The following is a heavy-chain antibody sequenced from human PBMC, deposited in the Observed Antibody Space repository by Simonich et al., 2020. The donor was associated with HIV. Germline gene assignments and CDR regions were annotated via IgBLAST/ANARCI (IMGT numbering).Heavy chain of an antibody. D-gene: IGHD5-12*01. CDR1: GGSFSSYY. CDR2: IDHSGST. CDR3: ARGGVGGYDPLDY. Sequence: QVQLQQWGAGLLKPSETLSLTCAVYGGSFSSYYWNWIRQPPGTGLEWIGEIDHSGSTNCNPSLKSGVTISVDTSKNQFSLKLSSVTAADTAVFYCARGGVGGYDPLDYWGQGTLVTVSS. J-gene: IGHJ4*02. V-gene: IGHV4-34*01.